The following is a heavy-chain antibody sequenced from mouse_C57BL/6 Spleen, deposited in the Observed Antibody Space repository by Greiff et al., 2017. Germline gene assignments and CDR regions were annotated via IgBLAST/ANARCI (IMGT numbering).Heavy chain of an antibody. CDR3: ARGGYSPHWYFDV. Sequence: QVQLKQSGPELVKPGASVKISCKASGYAFSSSWMNWVKQRPGKGLEWIGRIYPGDGDTNYNGKFKGKATLTADKSSSTAYMQLSSLTSEDSAVYFCARGGYSPHWYFDVWGTGTTVTVSS. J-gene: IGHJ1*03. CDR1: GYAFSSSW. V-gene: IGHV1-82*01. D-gene: IGHD2-12*01. CDR2: IYPGDGDT.